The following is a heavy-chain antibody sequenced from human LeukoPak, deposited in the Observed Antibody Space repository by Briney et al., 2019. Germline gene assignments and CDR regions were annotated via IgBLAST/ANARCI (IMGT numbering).Heavy chain of an antibody. CDR3: AKSAYDILTGYLDY. D-gene: IGHD3-9*01. J-gene: IGHJ4*02. CDR2: ISYDGSNK. V-gene: IGHV3-30*18. Sequence: GGSLRLSCAASGFSFSSYGMHWVRQAPGKGLEWVAVISYDGSNKYYADSVKGRFTISRDNSKNTLYLQMNSLRAEDTAVYYCAKSAYDILTGYLDYWGQGTLVTVSS. CDR1: GFSFSSYG.